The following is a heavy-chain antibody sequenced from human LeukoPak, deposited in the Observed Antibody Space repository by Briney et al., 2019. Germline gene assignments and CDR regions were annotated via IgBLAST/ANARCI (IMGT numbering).Heavy chain of an antibody. Sequence: GGSLRLSCAASGFTFSSYGMSWVRQAPGKGLEWVSSLNGGGDTTYYADSVKGRFTISRDNSKNTLSLQMNSLRVEDTAIYYCTRSGYRHPYHFDSWGQGTLVTVSS. CDR2: LNGGGDTT. D-gene: IGHD3-22*01. J-gene: IGHJ4*02. CDR1: GFTFSSYG. CDR3: TRSGYRHPYHFDS. V-gene: IGHV3-23*01.